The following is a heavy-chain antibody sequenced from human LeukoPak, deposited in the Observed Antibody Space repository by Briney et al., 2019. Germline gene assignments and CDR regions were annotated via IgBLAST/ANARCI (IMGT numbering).Heavy chain of an antibody. Sequence: PGGSLRLSCSASGFTFSSYAMHWARQAPGKGLEYVSAISSNGGSTYYADSVKGRFTISRDNSKNTLYLQMSSLRAEDTAVYYCVKTGPRDTAMSHFDYWGQGTLVTVSS. V-gene: IGHV3-64D*06. J-gene: IGHJ4*02. CDR3: VKTGPRDTAMSHFDY. CDR2: ISSNGGST. D-gene: IGHD5-18*01. CDR1: GFTFSSYA.